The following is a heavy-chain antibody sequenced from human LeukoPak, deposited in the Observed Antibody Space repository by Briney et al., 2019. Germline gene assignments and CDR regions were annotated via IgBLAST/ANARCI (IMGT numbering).Heavy chain of an antibody. CDR3: ARLEITTVTTSDY. CDR1: GGTFSSYA. D-gene: IGHD4-17*01. CDR2: IIPIFGTA. Sequence: SVKVSCKASGGTFSSYAISWVRQAPGQGLEWMGGIIPIFGTANYAQKFQGRVTITADESTSTAYMELSSLRSEDTAVYYCARLEITTVTTSDYWGQGALVSVPS. J-gene: IGHJ4*02. V-gene: IGHV1-69*13.